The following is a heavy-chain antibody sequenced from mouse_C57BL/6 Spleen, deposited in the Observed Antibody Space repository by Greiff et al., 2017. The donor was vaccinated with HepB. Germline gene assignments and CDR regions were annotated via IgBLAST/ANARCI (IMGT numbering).Heavy chain of an antibody. Sequence: QVQLQQPGAELVKPGASVKLSCKASGYTFTSYWMQWVKQRPGQGLEWIGEIDPYDSYTNYNQKCKGKATLTVDTSSSTAYLQLSSLTSADSAVYYCARLRHYYFDFRGQGTTLPVTS. V-gene: IGHV1-50*01. CDR2: IDPYDSYT. J-gene: IGHJ2*01. CDR3: ARLRHYYFDF. CDR1: GYTFTSYW.